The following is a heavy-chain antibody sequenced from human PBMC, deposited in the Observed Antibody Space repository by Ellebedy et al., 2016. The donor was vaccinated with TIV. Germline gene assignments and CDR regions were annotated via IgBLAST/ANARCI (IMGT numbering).Heavy chain of an antibody. CDR3: ASSLRGPMGSGSYYIDY. CDR2: IYYSGST. V-gene: IGHV4-39*07. J-gene: IGHJ4*02. D-gene: IGHD3-10*01. CDR1: GGSISSSSYY. Sequence: SETLSLXXTVSGGSISSSSYYWGWIRQPPGKGLEWIGSIYYSGSTYYNPSLKSRVTISVDTSKNQFSLKLSSVTAADTAVYYCASSLRGPMGSGSYYIDYWGQGTLVTVSS.